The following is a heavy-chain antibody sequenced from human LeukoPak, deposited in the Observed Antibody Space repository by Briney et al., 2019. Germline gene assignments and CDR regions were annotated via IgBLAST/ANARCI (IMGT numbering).Heavy chain of an antibody. CDR2: INHSGST. J-gene: IGHJ4*02. V-gene: IGHV4-34*01. CDR3: ARGVYDSSGYYPSPFDY. D-gene: IGHD3-22*01. Sequence: PSETLSLTCAVYGGSFSGYYWSWIRQPPGKGLEWIGEINHSGSTNYNPSLKSRVTISVDTSKNQFSLKLSSVTAADTAVYYCARGVYDSSGYYPSPFDYWGQGTLVTVSS. CDR1: GGSFSGYY.